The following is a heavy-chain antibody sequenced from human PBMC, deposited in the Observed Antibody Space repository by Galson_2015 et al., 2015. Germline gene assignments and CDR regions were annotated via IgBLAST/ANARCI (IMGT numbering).Heavy chain of an antibody. CDR1: GFTFSTYA. Sequence: SLRLSCAASGFTFSTYAMNWVRQAPGKGLEWVSVISGSTGSTYYADSVKGRFTISRDNSENTVHLQMNSLRAEDTAVYFCAKALGEAALSSFDYWGQGTLVTVSS. CDR3: AKALGEAALSSFDY. J-gene: IGHJ4*02. CDR2: ISGSTGST. V-gene: IGHV3-23*01. D-gene: IGHD3-16*01.